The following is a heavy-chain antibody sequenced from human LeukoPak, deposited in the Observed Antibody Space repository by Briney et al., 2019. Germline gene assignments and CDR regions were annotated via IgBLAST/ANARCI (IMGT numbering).Heavy chain of an antibody. J-gene: IGHJ3*02. Sequence: SSETLSLTCTVSGGSISSYYWSWIRQPPGKGLEWIGYIYYSGSTNYNPSLKSRVTISVDTSKNQFSLKLSSVTAADTAVYYCARGRNDYGDYRAFDIWGQGTMVTVSS. CDR2: IYYSGST. V-gene: IGHV4-59*01. CDR1: GGSISSYY. CDR3: ARGRNDYGDYRAFDI. D-gene: IGHD4-17*01.